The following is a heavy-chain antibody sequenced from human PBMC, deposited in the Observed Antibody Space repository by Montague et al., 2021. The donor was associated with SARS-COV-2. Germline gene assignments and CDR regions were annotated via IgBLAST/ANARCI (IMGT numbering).Heavy chain of an antibody. J-gene: IGHJ4*02. CDR1: GFTFSTYP. V-gene: IGHV3-48*03. CDR3: ARDLVVTDGISDY. Sequence: SLRLSCAASGFTFSTYPMHWVRQAPGKGLEWISYISGAGTTIYYADSVKGRFTISRDNAKNSLYLQMNSLRAEDTAVYYCARDLVVTDGISDYWGQGTLVTVSS. CDR2: ISGAGTTI. D-gene: IGHD2-8*02.